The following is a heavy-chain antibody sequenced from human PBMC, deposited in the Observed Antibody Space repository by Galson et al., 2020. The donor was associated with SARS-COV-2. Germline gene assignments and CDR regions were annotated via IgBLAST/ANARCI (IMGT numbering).Heavy chain of an antibody. CDR1: GGSIGDDY. CDR2: LHYSGST. V-gene: IGHV4-59*01. Sequence: SETLSLTCTVSGGSIGDDYWAWLRQTPGKGLEWIGYLHYSGSTKYNPSLERRITTSVDTSKNQFSLRLTSVTAADTAVYFCARHFWVQQYINNMKWSFGLWGRGALVTVSS. CDR3: ARHFWVQQYINNMKWSFGL. J-gene: IGHJ2*01. D-gene: IGHD3-3*02.